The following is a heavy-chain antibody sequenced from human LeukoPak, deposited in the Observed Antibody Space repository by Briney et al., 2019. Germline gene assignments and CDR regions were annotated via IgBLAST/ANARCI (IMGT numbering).Heavy chain of an antibody. CDR2: IYSGGST. D-gene: IGHD1-1*01. CDR1: GFSFSDAW. V-gene: IGHV3-53*01. J-gene: IGHJ6*03. CDR3: ARGRGYYYYMDV. Sequence: GGSLRLSCAASGFSFSDAWMSWVRQAPGKGLEWVSVIYSGGSTYYADSVKGRFTISRDNSKNTLYLQMNSLRAEDTAVYYCARGRGYYYYMDVWGKGTTVTISS.